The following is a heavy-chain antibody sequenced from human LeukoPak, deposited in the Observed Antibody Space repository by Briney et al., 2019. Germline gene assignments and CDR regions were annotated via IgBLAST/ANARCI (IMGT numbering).Heavy chain of an antibody. CDR1: GFTFSSYG. V-gene: IGHV3-30*03. J-gene: IGHJ4*02. Sequence: GGTLRLSCAASGFTFSSYGMSWVRQAPGKGLEWVAVISYDGSNKYYADSVKGRFTISRDNSKNTLYLQMNSLRAEDTAVYYCARDRALKQWLVRYYFDYWGQGTLVTVSS. CDR3: ARDRALKQWLVRYYFDY. D-gene: IGHD6-19*01. CDR2: ISYDGSNK.